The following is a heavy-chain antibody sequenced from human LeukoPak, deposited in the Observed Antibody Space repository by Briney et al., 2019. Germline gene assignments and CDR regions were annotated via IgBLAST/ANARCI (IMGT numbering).Heavy chain of an antibody. CDR1: GFTFSSYG. V-gene: IGHV3-30*03. D-gene: IGHD1-7*01. Sequence: GGSLRLSCAASGFTFSSYGMHWVRQAPGKGLEWVAFIPDDGNNVYYSDSVRGRFTVSRDSSRNTLYLQMNSLRVEDSALYYCAGGTYYSDYWGQGTRVTVSS. J-gene: IGHJ4*02. CDR2: IPDDGNNV. CDR3: AGGTYYSDY.